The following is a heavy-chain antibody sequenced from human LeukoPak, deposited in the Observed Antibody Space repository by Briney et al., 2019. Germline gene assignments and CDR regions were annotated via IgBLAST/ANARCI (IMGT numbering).Heavy chain of an antibody. CDR1: GYTFTNYY. CDR3: ARTNQEMATITVYYFDY. V-gene: IGHV1-2*04. Sequence: ASVKVSCAASGYTFTNYYLHWVRQAPGQGLEWMGWINPNSGGTNYAQKFQGWVTMTRDTSISTAYMELSRLRSDDTAVYYCARTNQEMATITVYYFDYWGQGTLVTVSS. D-gene: IGHD5-24*01. CDR2: INPNSGGT. J-gene: IGHJ4*02.